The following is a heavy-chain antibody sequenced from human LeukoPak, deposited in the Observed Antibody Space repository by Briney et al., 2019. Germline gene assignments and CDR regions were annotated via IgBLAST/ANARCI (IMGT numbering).Heavy chain of an antibody. D-gene: IGHD3-10*01. CDR3: ARVGGVGELLYWFDP. CDR2: ISYDGSNK. Sequence: GRSLRLSCAASGSTFSSYAMHWVRQAPGKGLEWVAVISYDGSNKYYADSVKGRFTISRDNSKNTLYLQMNSLRAEDTAVYYCARVGGVGELLYWFDPWGQGTLVTVSS. CDR1: GSTFSSYA. J-gene: IGHJ5*02. V-gene: IGHV3-30*04.